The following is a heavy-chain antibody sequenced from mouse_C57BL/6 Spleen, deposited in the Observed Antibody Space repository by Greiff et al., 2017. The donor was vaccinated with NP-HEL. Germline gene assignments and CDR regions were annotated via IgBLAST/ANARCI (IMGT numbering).Heavy chain of an antibody. V-gene: IGHV5-9*01. CDR1: GFTFSSYT. J-gene: IGHJ1*03. D-gene: IGHD2-5*01. Sequence: EVQGVESGGGLVKPGGSLKLSCAASGFTFSSYTMSWVRQTPEKRLEWVATISGGGGNTYYPDSVKGRFTISRDNAKNTLYLQMSSLRSEDTALYYCARRSIYYSNGYWYFDVWGTGTTVTVSS. CDR2: ISGGGGNT. CDR3: ARRSIYYSNGYWYFDV.